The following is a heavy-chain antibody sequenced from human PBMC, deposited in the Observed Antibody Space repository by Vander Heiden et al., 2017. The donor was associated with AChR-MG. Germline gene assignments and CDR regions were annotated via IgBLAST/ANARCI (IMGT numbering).Heavy chain of an antibody. CDR1: GYTFTGYN. CDR2: INPNSGGT. Sequence: QVQLVQSGAEVKKPGASVKVSCRVSGYTFTGYNLHWVRQAPGQGLEWMGWINPNSGGTNYAQKFQGRVTMTRDTSINTAFMELSRLRSDDTAVYFCARERVILTSIFDYWGQGSLVTVSS. J-gene: IGHJ4*02. D-gene: IGHD2-21*01. CDR3: ARERVILTSIFDY. V-gene: IGHV1-2*02.